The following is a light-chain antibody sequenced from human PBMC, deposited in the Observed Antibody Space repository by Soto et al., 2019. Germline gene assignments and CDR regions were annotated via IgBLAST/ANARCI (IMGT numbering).Light chain of an antibody. Sequence: EIVLTQSPATLSLSPGERATLSCRASQRVSSNYLAWYQQKPGQAPRLLIYDASSRATGIPDRFSGSGSGTDFTLTISRVEPEDFAVYYCRQYGSSPDLTFGGGTKVDIK. J-gene: IGKJ4*01. V-gene: IGKV3-20*01. CDR1: QRVSSNY. CDR3: RQYGSSPDLT. CDR2: DAS.